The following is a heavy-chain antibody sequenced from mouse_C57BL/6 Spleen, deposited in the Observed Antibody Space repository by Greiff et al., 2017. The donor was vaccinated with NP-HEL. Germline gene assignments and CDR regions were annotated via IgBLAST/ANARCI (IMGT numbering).Heavy chain of an antibody. D-gene: IGHD3-3*01. CDR3: ARGTLFYAMDY. CDR2: INYNGSST. V-gene: IGHV5-16*01. J-gene: IGHJ4*01. Sequence: EVQVVESEGGLVQPGSSMKLSCTASGFTFSDYYMAWVRQVPEKGLEWVANINYNGSSTYYLDSLKSRFIISRDNAKNILYLQMGSLKSEDTATYYCARGTLFYAMDYWGQGTSVTVSS. CDR1: GFTFSDYY.